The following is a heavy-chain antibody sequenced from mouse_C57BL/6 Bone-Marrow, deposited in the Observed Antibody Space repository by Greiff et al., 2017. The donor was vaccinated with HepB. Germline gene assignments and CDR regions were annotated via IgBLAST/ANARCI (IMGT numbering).Heavy chain of an antibody. J-gene: IGHJ3*01. D-gene: IGHD2-1*01. Sequence: QVQLQQPGAELVMPGASVKLSCKASGYTFTSYWMHWVKQRPGQGLEWIGEIDPSDSYTNYNQKFKGKSTLTVDKSSSPAYMQLSSLTSEDSAVYYCARIPFYLGFAYWGQGTLVTVSA. V-gene: IGHV1-69*01. CDR3: ARIPFYLGFAY. CDR2: IDPSDSYT. CDR1: GYTFTSYW.